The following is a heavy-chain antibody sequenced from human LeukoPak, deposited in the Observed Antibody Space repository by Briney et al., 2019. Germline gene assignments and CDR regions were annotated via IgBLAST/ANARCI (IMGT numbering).Heavy chain of an antibody. V-gene: IGHV3-15*01. D-gene: IGHD3/OR15-3a*01. CDR1: GFTFSSYA. Sequence: GGSLRLSCAASGFTFSSYAMSWVRQAPGKGLEWVGRIKNKVDGATTEYAAPVKGRFTISGDDSKNTLYVQMKSLKIEDTGVYYCTRETWTAFDIWGQGTMVTVSS. CDR2: IKNKVDGATT. J-gene: IGHJ3*02. CDR3: TRETWTAFDI.